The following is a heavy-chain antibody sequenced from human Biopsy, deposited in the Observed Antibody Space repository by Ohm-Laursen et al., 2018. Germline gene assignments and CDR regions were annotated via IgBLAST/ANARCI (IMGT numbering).Heavy chain of an antibody. CDR3: ARDYDTSGYYYVS. CDR1: GGSFSGYY. J-gene: IGHJ5*02. D-gene: IGHD3-22*01. Sequence: SDTLSLTCTVSGGSFSGYYWSWIRQPPGKGLEWIGSIFYRGSTHYKPSLKSRVNISVDTSKNQFSLKLNSVTAADTAVYYCARDYDTSGYYYVSWGQGTLVTVSS. V-gene: IGHV4-59*05. CDR2: IFYRGST.